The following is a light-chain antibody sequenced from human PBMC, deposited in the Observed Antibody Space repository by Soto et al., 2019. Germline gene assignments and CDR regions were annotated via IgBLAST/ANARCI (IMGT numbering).Light chain of an antibody. J-gene: IGLJ1*01. V-gene: IGLV2-14*01. Sequence: QSALAQPASVSGSPGQSITISCTGTSSDVGGYNYVSWYQQHPGKAPKLMIYEVSNRPSGVSNRFSGSKSANTASLTISGLQVEDEADYYCSSYTSNNSRVFGTGTKVTVL. CDR3: SSYTSNNSRV. CDR2: EVS. CDR1: SSDVGGYNY.